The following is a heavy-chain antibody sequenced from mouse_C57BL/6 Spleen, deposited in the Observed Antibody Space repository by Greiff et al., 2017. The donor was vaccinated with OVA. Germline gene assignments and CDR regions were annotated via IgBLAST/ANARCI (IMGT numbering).Heavy chain of an antibody. J-gene: IGHJ2*01. Sequence: EVQLQESGPGLVKPSQSLSLTCSVTGYSITSGYYWNWIRQFPGNKLEWMGYISYDGSNNYNPSLKNRISITRDTSKNQFFLKLNSVTTEDTATYYCAREGGNWSFDYWGQGTTLTVSS. CDR2: ISYDGSN. D-gene: IGHD4-1*01. CDR1: GYSITSGYY. V-gene: IGHV3-6*01. CDR3: AREGGNWSFDY.